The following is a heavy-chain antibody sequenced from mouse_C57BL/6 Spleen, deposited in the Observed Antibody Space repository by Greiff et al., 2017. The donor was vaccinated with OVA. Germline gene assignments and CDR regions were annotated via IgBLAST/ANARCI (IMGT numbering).Heavy chain of an antibody. V-gene: IGHV1-82*01. D-gene: IGHD1-1*01. Sequence: QVQLKQSGPELVKPGASVKISCKASGYAFSSSWMNWVKQRPGKGLEWIGRIYPGDGDTNYNGKFKGKATLTADKSSSTAYMQLSSLTSEDSAVYFCARIYGSSYDYWGQGTTRTVSS. J-gene: IGHJ2*01. CDR1: GYAFSSSW. CDR2: IYPGDGDT. CDR3: ARIYGSSYDY.